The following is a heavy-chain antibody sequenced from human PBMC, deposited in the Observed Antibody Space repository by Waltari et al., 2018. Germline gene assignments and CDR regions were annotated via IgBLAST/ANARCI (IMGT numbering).Heavy chain of an antibody. Sequence: QVQLQESGPGLVKPSQTLSLTCSVSGGSISSGNYYWSWIRQPAGKGLEWIGRVYTSGSTKYNPSLKSRGSISVDTSKNQFSLRLNSVTAADTAVYYGARVGYSNGWYVGEGNWFDPWGQGTLVAVSS. V-gene: IGHV4-61*02. CDR1: GGSISSGNYY. CDR2: VYTSGST. D-gene: IGHD6-19*01. J-gene: IGHJ5*02. CDR3: ARVGYSNGWYVGEGNWFDP.